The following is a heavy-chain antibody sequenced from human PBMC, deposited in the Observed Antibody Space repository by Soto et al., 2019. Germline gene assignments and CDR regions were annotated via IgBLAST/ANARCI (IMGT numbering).Heavy chain of an antibody. Sequence: SETLSLTCTVSGGSISSYYWSWIRQPPGKGLEWIGYIYYSGSTNYNPSLKSRVTISVDTSKNQFSLKLSSVTAADTAVYYCARARALKTDAFDIWGQGTMVTVS. V-gene: IGHV4-59*01. D-gene: IGHD3-10*01. J-gene: IGHJ3*02. CDR1: GGSISSYY. CDR2: IYYSGST. CDR3: ARARALKTDAFDI.